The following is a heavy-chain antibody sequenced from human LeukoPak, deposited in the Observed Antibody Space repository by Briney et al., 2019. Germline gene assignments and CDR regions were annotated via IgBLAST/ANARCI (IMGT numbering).Heavy chain of an antibody. CDR1: GFTFSNYN. CDR2: ITSSATYI. D-gene: IGHD1-26*01. CDR3: ARDGSNWRDSPPDS. J-gene: IGHJ4*02. Sequence: GGSLRLSCAASGFTFSNYNMNWVRQAPGKAMEWVSSITSSATYIFYADSVKGRFTISRDNAKNSLYLQMDSLGPEDTAVYYCARDGSNWRDSPPDSWGQGTLVIVSS. V-gene: IGHV3-21*01.